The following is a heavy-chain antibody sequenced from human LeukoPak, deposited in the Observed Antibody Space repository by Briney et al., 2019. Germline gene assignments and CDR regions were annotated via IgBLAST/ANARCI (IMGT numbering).Heavy chain of an antibody. CDR3: ARGAGTELFDP. CDR2: IYYSGST. CDR1: GGSISSYY. D-gene: IGHD1-1*01. V-gene: IGHV4-59*01. J-gene: IGHJ5*02. Sequence: SETLSLTCTVSGGSISSYYWSWIRQPPGKGLEWIGYIYYSGSTNYNPSLKSRVTISVDASKNQFSLKLSSVTAADTAVYYCARGAGTELFDPWGQGTLVTVSS.